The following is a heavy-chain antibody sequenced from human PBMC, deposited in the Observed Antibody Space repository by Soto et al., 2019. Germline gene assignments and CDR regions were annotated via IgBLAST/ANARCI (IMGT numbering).Heavy chain of an antibody. Sequence: GSLRLSCAASGITFSSYAMTWVRQAPGKGLEWVSSISGGGEFTSYADSVKGRFTISRDNSKSTVYLQMDSLRAEDTALYYWAKYLVVIVKIVFISCWGR. D-gene: IGHD3-16*02. V-gene: IGHV3-23*01. CDR2: ISGGGEFT. J-gene: IGHJ2*01. CDR3: AKYLVVIVKIVFISC. CDR1: GITFSSYA.